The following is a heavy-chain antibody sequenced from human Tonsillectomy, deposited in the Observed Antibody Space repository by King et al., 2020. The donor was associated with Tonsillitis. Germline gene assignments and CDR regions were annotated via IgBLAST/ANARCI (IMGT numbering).Heavy chain of an antibody. V-gene: IGHV3-48*03. J-gene: IGHJ6*03. CDR2: ISSSGSNI. Sequence: QLVQSGGGLVQPGGSLRLSCAASGFTLSSYEMNWVRQAPGKGLEWVSYISSSGSNINYADSVKGRFTISRDNAQNSLYLQMDSLRAEDTAVYYCARSSDYFYSMDVWGKGTTVTVSS. D-gene: IGHD1-26*01. CDR3: ARSSDYFYSMDV. CDR1: GFTLSSYE.